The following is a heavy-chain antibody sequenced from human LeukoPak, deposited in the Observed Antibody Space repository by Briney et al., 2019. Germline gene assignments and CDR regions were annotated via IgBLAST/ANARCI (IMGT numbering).Heavy chain of an antibody. CDR3: AIQGLLGAKNPDRRYCSSTSCYRGPYYYYCYMDV. J-gene: IGHJ6*03. V-gene: IGHV1-46*03. Sequence: ASVKVSCKASGYTFTSYYMHWVRQAPGQGLEWMGIINPSGGSTSYAQKFQGRVTMTRDTSTSTVYMEMSSLRSEDTAVYYCAIQGLLGAKNPDRRYCSSTSCYRGPYYYYCYMDVWGKGTTVTVSS. D-gene: IGHD2-2*02. CDR2: INPSGGST. CDR1: GYTFTSYY.